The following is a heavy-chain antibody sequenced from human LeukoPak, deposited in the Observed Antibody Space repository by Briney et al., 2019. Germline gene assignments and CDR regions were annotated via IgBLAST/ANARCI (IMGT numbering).Heavy chain of an antibody. CDR3: ARGSSNSPKRFDY. V-gene: IGHV1-46*01. D-gene: IGHD2-2*01. J-gene: IGHJ4*02. CDR2: INPSGGGT. CDR1: GYTFTGYY. Sequence: ASVKVSCKASGYTFTGYYMHWVRQAPGQGLEWMGWINPSGGGTSYARKFQGRVTMTRDTSTTTVYMELYSLRSEDTAVYYCARGSSNSPKRFDYWAREPWSPSPQ.